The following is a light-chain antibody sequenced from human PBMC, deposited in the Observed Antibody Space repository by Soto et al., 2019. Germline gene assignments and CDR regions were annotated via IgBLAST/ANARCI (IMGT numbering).Light chain of an antibody. V-gene: IGKV3-20*01. J-gene: IGKJ1*01. CDR1: QSVSSSH. CDR3: QQYGSSPRT. CDR2: GAS. Sequence: EIVLTQYTGTLSLSPGERATLSCRASQSVSSSHLAWYQQKPGQAPRLLISGASSRATGIPDRFTGSGSGTDFTLTISRLEPEDFAVYYCQQYGSSPRTFGQGTKVDIK.